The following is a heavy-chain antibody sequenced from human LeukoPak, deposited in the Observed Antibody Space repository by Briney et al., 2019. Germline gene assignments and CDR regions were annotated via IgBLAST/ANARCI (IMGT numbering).Heavy chain of an antibody. Sequence: GGSLRLSCAASGFTFSSYWMSWVRQAPGKGLEWVANIKQDGSEKYYVDSVKGRFTISRDNAKNSLYLQMNSLRAEDTAVYYCAGGLRRFGEPDWYFDLWGRGTLVTVSS. CDR2: IKQDGSEK. V-gene: IGHV3-7*03. CDR3: AGGLRRFGEPDWYFDL. J-gene: IGHJ2*01. D-gene: IGHD3-10*01. CDR1: GFTFSSYW.